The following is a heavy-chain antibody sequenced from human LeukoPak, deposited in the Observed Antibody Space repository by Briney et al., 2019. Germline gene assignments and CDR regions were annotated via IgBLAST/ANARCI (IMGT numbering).Heavy chain of an antibody. CDR2: IYTSGST. Sequence: SETLSLTCTVSGGSISSYYWSWIRQPAGKGLEWIGRIYTSGSTNYNASLKSRVSMSVDTSKNQFSLKLSSVTAADTAVFYCASENSGCNREFDYWGQGTLVTVSS. J-gene: IGHJ4*02. V-gene: IGHV4-4*07. CDR3: ASENSGCNREFDY. CDR1: GGSISSYY. D-gene: IGHD1-26*01.